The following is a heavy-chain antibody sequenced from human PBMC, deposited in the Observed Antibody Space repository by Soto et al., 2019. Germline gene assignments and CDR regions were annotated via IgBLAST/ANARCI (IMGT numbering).Heavy chain of an antibody. D-gene: IGHD3-16*01. V-gene: IGHV4-39*01. CDR1: GDSITRSSYS. J-gene: IGHJ4*02. CDR2: FSYSGST. CDR3: ARHGGYYFDY. Sequence: SETLSLTCTVSGDSITRSSYSWGWIRQPPGKGLEWIGTFSYSGSTYYNPSLESRVTISEDSSNNQFSLKLKYVTAADTAVYYCARHGGYYFDYWGQGAPVTVSS.